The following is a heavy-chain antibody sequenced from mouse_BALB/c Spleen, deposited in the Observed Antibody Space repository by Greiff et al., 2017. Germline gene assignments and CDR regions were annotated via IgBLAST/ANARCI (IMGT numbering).Heavy chain of an antibody. CDR2: IYPGNGDT. D-gene: IGHD3-1*01. Sequence: LQQPGAELVKPGASVKMSCKASGYTFTSYNMHWVKQTPGQGLEWIGAIYPGNGDTSYNQKFKGKATLTADKSSSTASMQLSSLTSEDSAVYYCARSTARVPYYCDYWGQGTTLTVSS. CDR1: GYTFTSYN. J-gene: IGHJ2*01. V-gene: IGHV1-12*01. CDR3: ARSTARVPYYCDY.